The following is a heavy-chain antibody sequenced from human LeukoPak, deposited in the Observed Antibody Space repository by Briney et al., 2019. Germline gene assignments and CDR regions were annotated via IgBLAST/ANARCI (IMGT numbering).Heavy chain of an antibody. CDR2: INPNSGGT. V-gene: IGHV1-2*02. D-gene: IGHD4-23*01. J-gene: IGHJ6*02. Sequence: ASVKVSCKASGYTCTGYYMHWVRQAPGQGLEWMGWINPNSGGTNYAQKFQGRVTMTRDTSISTAYMELSRLRSDDTAVYYCARDYGGNSHYYYGMDVWGQGTTVTVSS. CDR1: GYTCTGYY. CDR3: ARDYGGNSHYYYGMDV.